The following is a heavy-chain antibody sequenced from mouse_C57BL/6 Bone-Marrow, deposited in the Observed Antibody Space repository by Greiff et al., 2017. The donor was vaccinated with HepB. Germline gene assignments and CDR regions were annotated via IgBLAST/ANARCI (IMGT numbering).Heavy chain of an antibody. CDR1: GFSINSDCY. D-gene: IGHD4-1*01. Sequence: EVQVVESGPSLVRPSQTLSLTCTVTGFSINSDCYWIWIRQFPGNKLEYIGYTFYSGITYYNPSLESRTYITRDTSKNQFSLKLSSVTTEDTATYYCARDIRLTGTYYYAMDYWGQGTSVTVSS. V-gene: IGHV3-3*01. CDR2: TFYSGIT. J-gene: IGHJ4*01. CDR3: ARDIRLTGTYYYAMDY.